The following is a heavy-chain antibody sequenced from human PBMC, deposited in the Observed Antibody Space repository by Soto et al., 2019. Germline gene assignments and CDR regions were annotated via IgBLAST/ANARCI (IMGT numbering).Heavy chain of an antibody. CDR2: ISAFDGST. Sequence: ASVKVSCKASGYTFPTYGIGWVRQAPGQGLEWMGWISAFDGSTNYAQKLQGRVTMTTDRSTSVAYMELRSLRSDDTAVYYCGACSSPRPVAGYYYGVDVWGQGTTVTVAS. V-gene: IGHV1-18*04. J-gene: IGHJ6*02. CDR1: GYTFPTYG. D-gene: IGHD6-13*01. CDR3: GACSSPRPVAGYYYGVDV.